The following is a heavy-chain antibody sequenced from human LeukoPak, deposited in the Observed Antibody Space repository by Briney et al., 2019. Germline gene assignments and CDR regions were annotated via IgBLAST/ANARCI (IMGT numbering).Heavy chain of an antibody. CDR2: SYYRGNT. J-gene: IGHJ4*02. Sequence: SETLSLTCTVSGGSITDTSYFWGWIRQPPGKGLEWIGGSYYRGNTYYSPSLKSRVTLFVDTSKNQFSLKLSSVTAADTAIYYCARRKVAAEIDYWGQGTLVTVSS. V-gene: IGHV4-39*01. CDR3: ARRKVAAEIDY. CDR1: GGSITDTSYF. D-gene: IGHD6-13*01.